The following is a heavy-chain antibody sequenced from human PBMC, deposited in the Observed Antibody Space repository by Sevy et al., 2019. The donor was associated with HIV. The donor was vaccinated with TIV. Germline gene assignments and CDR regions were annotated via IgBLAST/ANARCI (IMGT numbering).Heavy chain of an antibody. J-gene: IGHJ5*02. CDR3: ARDTVYSSSWYGTWYNWFDP. CDR1: GGTFSSYA. CDR2: IIPIFGTA. Sequence: ASVKVSCKASGGTFSSYAISWVRQAPGQGLEWMGGIIPIFGTANYAQKFQGRVTITADESTSTAYMELGSLRSEDTAVYYCARDTVYSSSWYGTWYNWFDPWGQGTLVTVSS. V-gene: IGHV1-69*13. D-gene: IGHD6-13*01.